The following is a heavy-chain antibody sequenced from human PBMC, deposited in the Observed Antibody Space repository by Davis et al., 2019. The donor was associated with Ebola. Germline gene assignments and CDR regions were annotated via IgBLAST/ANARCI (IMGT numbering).Heavy chain of an antibody. CDR2: IGSDGSYT. Sequence: GESLKISCAASGFTFSTFWMHWVRQVQGKGLEWVSQIGSDGSYTGYADSVKGRFTISRDNAKNPVYLQMNSLRAEDTAVYYCARVISYNALDPWGQGTLVTVSS. CDR3: ARVISYNALDP. V-gene: IGHV3-74*01. J-gene: IGHJ5*02. D-gene: IGHD3-10*01. CDR1: GFTFSTFW.